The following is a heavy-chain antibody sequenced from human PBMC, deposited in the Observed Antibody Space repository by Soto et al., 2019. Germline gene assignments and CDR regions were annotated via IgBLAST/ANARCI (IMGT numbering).Heavy chain of an antibody. V-gene: IGHV1-69*01. CDR1: GGTFSSYA. Sequence: QVQLVQSGAEVKKPGSSVKVSCKASGGTFSSYAISWVRQAPGQGLEWMGGIIPIFGTANYAQKFQGRVTITADESTSKAYRELSSLRSEDTAVYYCARGCSGGSCYSRHAFDIWGQGTMVTVSS. CDR3: ARGCSGGSCYSRHAFDI. D-gene: IGHD2-15*01. J-gene: IGHJ3*02. CDR2: IIPIFGTA.